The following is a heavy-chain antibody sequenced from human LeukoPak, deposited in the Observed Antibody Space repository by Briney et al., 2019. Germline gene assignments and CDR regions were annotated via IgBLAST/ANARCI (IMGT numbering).Heavy chain of an antibody. J-gene: IGHJ4*02. CDR2: ISPSNGDT. CDR1: GYTFTRYS. Sequence: ASVKVSCKASGYTFTRYSINWVRRAPGQGLEWMGWISPSNGDTSYAQKVQDRVTMTTDTSTTTVYMELRSLGSDDTAIYYCVRDSGWELRHFFFDDWGQGTLVTVSS. D-gene: IGHD4-23*01. V-gene: IGHV1-18*04. CDR3: VRDSGWELRHFFFDD.